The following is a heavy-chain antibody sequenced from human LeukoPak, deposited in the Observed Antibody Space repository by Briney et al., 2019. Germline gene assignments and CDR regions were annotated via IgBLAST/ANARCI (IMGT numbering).Heavy chain of an antibody. CDR2: IYWDDDK. J-gene: IGHJ3*02. Sequence: SGPTLVNPTQTLALTCTFSGFSLSTSGVGVGWIRQPPGKALEWLALIYWDDDKRYSPSLKSRLTITKDTSKNQVVLTMTNMDPVDTATYYCALAGSRMLKDDYGGNDAFDIWGQGTMVTVSS. CDR3: ALAGSRMLKDDYGGNDAFDI. V-gene: IGHV2-5*02. D-gene: IGHD4-23*01. CDR1: GFSLSTSGVG.